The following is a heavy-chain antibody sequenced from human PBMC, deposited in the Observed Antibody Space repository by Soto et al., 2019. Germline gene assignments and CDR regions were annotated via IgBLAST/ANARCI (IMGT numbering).Heavy chain of an antibody. Sequence: QVPLVKSGGEVKKPGASVKVSCKTSGSTFTTYGISWVRQAPGQGLEWVGWISAYSGKTHYAQKFQGKVTMTTDTSTNTAYLELRSLRSDDTAVYYCARDPYLGDHQYWGQGTLVTVSS. CDR1: GSTFTTYG. V-gene: IGHV1-18*01. CDR2: ISAYSGKT. D-gene: IGHD3-16*01. J-gene: IGHJ4*02. CDR3: ARDPYLGDHQY.